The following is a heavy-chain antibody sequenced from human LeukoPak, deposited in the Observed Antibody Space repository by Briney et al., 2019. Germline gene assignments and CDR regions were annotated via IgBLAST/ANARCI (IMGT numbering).Heavy chain of an antibody. CDR1: RFTFSNFG. CDR3: AKSSYYDSSGYYREYYFDY. Sequence: PGGSLRLSCAASRFTFSNFGMSWVRQASGKGLEWVSAISGSGGSTYYADSVKGRFTISRDNSKNTLYLQMNSLRAEDTAVYYCAKSSYYDSSGYYREYYFDYWGQGTLVTVSS. CDR2: ISGSGGST. V-gene: IGHV3-23*01. J-gene: IGHJ4*02. D-gene: IGHD3-22*01.